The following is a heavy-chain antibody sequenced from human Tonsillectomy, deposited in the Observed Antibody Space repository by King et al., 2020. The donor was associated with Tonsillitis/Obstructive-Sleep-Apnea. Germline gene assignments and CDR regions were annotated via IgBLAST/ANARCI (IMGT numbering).Heavy chain of an antibody. D-gene: IGHD3-10*01. CDR1: GFTFSSYA. CDR3: AKDGVLSGSYYIDDYFDY. J-gene: IGHJ4*02. V-gene: IGHV3-23*04. CDR2: ISNSGGST. Sequence: VQLVESGGGLVQPGGSLRLSCAASGFTFSSYAMSWVRQAPGKGLEWVSVISNSGGSTYYAASVKGRFTISRDNSKNTLYLQMNSLRAEDTAVYYCAKDGVLSGSYYIDDYFDYWGQGTLVTVSS.